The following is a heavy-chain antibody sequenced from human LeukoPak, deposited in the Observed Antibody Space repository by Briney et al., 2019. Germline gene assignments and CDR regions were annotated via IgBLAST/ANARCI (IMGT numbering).Heavy chain of an antibody. D-gene: IGHD5-12*01. CDR3: AKGSGYDYFFGYYFDY. V-gene: IGHV3-53*01. CDR1: GFTVSSNY. Sequence: GGSLRLSCAASGFTVSSNYMSWVRQAPGKGLEWVSVIYSGGSTYYADSVKGRFIISRDNSKNTLYLQMNSLRAEDTAVYYCAKGSGYDYFFGYYFDYWGQGTLVTVSS. CDR2: IYSGGST. J-gene: IGHJ4*02.